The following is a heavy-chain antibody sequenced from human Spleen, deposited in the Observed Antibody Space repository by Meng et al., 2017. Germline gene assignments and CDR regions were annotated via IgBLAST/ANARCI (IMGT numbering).Heavy chain of an antibody. CDR1: GYTFTSYY. J-gene: IGHJ5*02. CDR2: INPNSGGT. V-gene: IGHV1-2*02. Sequence: QWRWVELVAGGKQPGALVKVSCKASGYTFTSYYMHGVRQAPGQGLEWMGWINPNSGGTNYAQKFQGRVTMTRDTSISTAYMELSRLRSDDTAVYYCARDEWFGELSWFDPWGQGTLVTVSS. CDR3: ARDEWFGELSWFDP. D-gene: IGHD3-10*01.